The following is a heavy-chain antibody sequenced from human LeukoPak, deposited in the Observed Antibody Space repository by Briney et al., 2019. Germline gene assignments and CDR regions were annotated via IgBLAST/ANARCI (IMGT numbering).Heavy chain of an antibody. CDR2: ISAYNGNT. CDR1: GYTFTGYY. D-gene: IGHD2-2*01. V-gene: IGHV1-18*04. J-gene: IGHJ4*02. CDR3: ARDQEDIVVVPAAIGSPSDY. Sequence: ASVKVSCKASGYTFTGYYMHWVRQAPGQGLEWMGWISAYNGNTNYAQKLQGRVTMTTDTSTSTAYMELRSLRSDDTAVYYCARDQEDIVVVPAAIGSPSDYWGQGTLVTVSS.